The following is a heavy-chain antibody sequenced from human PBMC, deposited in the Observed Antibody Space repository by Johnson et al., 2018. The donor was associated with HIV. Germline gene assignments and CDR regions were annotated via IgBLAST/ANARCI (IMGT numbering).Heavy chain of an antibody. CDR3: TRARYSSSWYNGDAFDI. CDR2: IDWNGGST. J-gene: IGHJ3*02. Sequence: MQLVESGGGVVQPGGSLRLSCAASGFTFDDYGMSWVRQPPGKGLEWVSGIDWNGGSTSYADSVRGRFTISRDNAKNSLYLQMNSLRAEDTALYYCTRARYSSSWYNGDAFDIWGQGTMVTVSS. V-gene: IGHV3-20*04. D-gene: IGHD6-13*01. CDR1: GFTFDDYG.